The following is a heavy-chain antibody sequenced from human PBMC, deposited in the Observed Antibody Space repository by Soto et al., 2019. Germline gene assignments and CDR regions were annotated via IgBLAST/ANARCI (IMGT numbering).Heavy chain of an antibody. CDR2: IYYSGST. J-gene: IGHJ5*02. V-gene: IGHV4-31*03. CDR1: GGSISSGGYY. Sequence: SETLSLTCTVSGGSISSGGYYWSWIRQHPGKGLEWIGYIYYSGSTYYNPSLKSRVTISVDTSKNQFSLKLSSVTAADTAVYYCARYFSYDDSSGRFNWFSRCGQVPLVTFAS. CDR3: ARYFSYDDSSGRFNWFSR. D-gene: IGHD3-22*01.